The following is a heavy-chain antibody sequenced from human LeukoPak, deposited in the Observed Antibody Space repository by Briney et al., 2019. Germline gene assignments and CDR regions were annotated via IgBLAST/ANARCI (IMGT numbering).Heavy chain of an antibody. J-gene: IGHJ4*02. V-gene: IGHV1-18*01. CDR3: ARQELPQNYYDSSGYYWVDY. CDR2: ISAYNGNT. CDR1: GYTFTSYG. Sequence: GASVKVSCKASGYTFTSYGISWVRQAPGQGLEWMGWISAYNGNTNYAQKLQGRVTMTTDTSTSTAYMELRSLRSDDTAVYYCARQELPQNYYDSSGYYWVDYWGQGTLVTVSS. D-gene: IGHD3-22*01.